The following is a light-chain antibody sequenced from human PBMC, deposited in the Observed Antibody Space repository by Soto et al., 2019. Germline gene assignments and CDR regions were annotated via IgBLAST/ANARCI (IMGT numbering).Light chain of an antibody. J-gene: IGKJ5*01. Sequence: DIQLTQSPSFLSASVGDRVTITCRASQGISSSLACYHQKPGQAPKPLIYIASSLQGGIQSRFSGSGSGTEFTLTISSLQPDDFSTYYCQQLNNYPITFGQGTPLEIK. V-gene: IGKV1-9*01. CDR1: QGISSS. CDR2: IAS. CDR3: QQLNNYPIT.